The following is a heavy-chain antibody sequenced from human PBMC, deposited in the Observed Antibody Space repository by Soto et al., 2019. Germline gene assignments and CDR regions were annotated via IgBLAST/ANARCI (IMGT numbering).Heavy chain of an antibody. V-gene: IGHV1-69*01. CDR3: ARDGGRHSGGSDY. Sequence: QVQLVQSGAEVKKPGSSVKVSCKASGGTFSSYSINWVRQAPGQGLEWRGEIIPIFGTANYAQKFQGRVTITADESTSTAYMELSSLRSEDTAVYYCARDGGRHSGGSDYWGQGTLVTVSS. CDR1: GGTFSSYS. CDR2: IIPIFGTA. D-gene: IGHD1-26*01. J-gene: IGHJ4*02.